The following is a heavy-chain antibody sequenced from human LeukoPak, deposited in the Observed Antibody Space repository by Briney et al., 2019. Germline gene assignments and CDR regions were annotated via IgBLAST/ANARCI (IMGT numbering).Heavy chain of an antibody. CDR1: GFTFSSYG. D-gene: IGHD3-22*01. J-gene: IGHJ4*02. CDR3: AKDQYPRTYYYDSSGSPRDY. Sequence: PGGSLRLSCAASGFTFSSYGMHWVRQAPGKGLEWVAVISYDGSNKYYADSVKGRFTISRDNSKNTLYLQMNSLRAEDTAVYYCAKDQYPRTYYYDSSGSPRDYWGQGTLVTASS. V-gene: IGHV3-30*18. CDR2: ISYDGSNK.